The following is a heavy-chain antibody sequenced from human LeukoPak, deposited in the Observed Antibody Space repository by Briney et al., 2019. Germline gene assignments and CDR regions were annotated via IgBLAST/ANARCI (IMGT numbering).Heavy chain of an antibody. Sequence: SLTLSLTCTVSGGSISSYHWSWIRQPPGKGLEWIGYISNSGGTNYNPSLKSRVTISEDTSKNHCSLKLSSVTAADTAVYYCARYCTVGSCLDYWGQGTLVTVSS. CDR2: ISNSGGT. CDR1: GGSISSYH. V-gene: IGHV4-59*08. D-gene: IGHD2-15*01. CDR3: ARYCTVGSCLDY. J-gene: IGHJ4*02.